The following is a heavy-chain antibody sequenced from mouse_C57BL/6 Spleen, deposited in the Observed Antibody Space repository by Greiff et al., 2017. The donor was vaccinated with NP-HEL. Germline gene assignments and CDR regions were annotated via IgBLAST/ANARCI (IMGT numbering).Heavy chain of an antibody. CDR3: ARGAAQATFAY. CDR2: IYPGDGDT. D-gene: IGHD3-2*02. V-gene: IGHV1-82*01. CDR1: GYAFSSSW. J-gene: IGHJ3*01. Sequence: VQLQQSGPELVKPGASVKISCKASGYAFSSSWMNWVKQRPGKGPEWIGRIYPGDGDTNYNGKFKGKATLTADKSSSTAYMHLSSLTSEDSAVYFCARGAAQATFAYWGQGTLVTVSA.